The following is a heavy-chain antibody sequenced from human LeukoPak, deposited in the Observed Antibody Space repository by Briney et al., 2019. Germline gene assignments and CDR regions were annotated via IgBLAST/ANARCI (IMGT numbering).Heavy chain of an antibody. J-gene: IGHJ4*02. Sequence: SETLSLTCAVYGGSFSGYYWSWIRQPPGEGLERIGEINHSGSTNYNPSLKSRVTISVDTSKNQFSLKLSSVTAADTAVYYCARGRTYYDILTADGPVKAVDYWGQGTLVTVSS. CDR3: ARGRTYYDILTADGPVKAVDY. D-gene: IGHD3-9*01. CDR2: INHSGST. V-gene: IGHV4-34*01. CDR1: GGSFSGYY.